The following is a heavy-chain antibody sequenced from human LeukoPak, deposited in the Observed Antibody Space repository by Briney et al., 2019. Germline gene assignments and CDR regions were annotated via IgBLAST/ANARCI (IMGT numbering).Heavy chain of an antibody. V-gene: IGHV3-23*01. D-gene: IGHD4-17*01. J-gene: IGHJ5*01. CDR2: ISGSGGRT. CDR1: GFTFSSYA. Sequence: GGSLRLSCAASGFTFSSYAMSWVRQAPGKGLAWVSGISGSGGRTYYADAVKGRFTISRDNSKNTLYLQMSSLRAEDTAVYYCAKHKEDYGDSCLDDSWGQGALVTVSS. CDR3: AKHKEDYGDSCLDDS.